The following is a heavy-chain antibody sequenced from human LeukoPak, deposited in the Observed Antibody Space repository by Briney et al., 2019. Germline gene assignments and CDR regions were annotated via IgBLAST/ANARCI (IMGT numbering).Heavy chain of an antibody. D-gene: IGHD4-17*01. CDR1: GYTFTSYG. CDR3: ARADYGDYSTWSDP. V-gene: IGHV1-18*01. Sequence: ASVKVSCKASGYTFTSYGISWVRQAPGQGLEWXXWISAYNGNTNYAQKLQGRVTMTTDTSTSTAYMELRSLRSDDTAVYYCARADYGDYSTWSDPWGQGTLVTVSS. CDR2: ISAYNGNT. J-gene: IGHJ5*02.